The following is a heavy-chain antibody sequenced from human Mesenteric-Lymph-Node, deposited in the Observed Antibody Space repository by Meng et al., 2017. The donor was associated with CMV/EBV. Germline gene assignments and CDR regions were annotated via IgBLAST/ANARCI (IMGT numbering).Heavy chain of an antibody. J-gene: IGHJ5*01. D-gene: IGHD6-19*01. Sequence: GESLKISCAASGVTFSSYDMSWVRQAPGKGLEWVSVIYTGGSSTYYADSVKGRFTVSRDNSKNTLYLQMNSLRGDDTAIYYCAKDSSAWPPNGGRFDSWGQGTLVTVSS. CDR1: GVTFSSYD. CDR2: IYTGGSST. CDR3: AKDSSAWPPNGGRFDS. V-gene: IGHV3-23*03.